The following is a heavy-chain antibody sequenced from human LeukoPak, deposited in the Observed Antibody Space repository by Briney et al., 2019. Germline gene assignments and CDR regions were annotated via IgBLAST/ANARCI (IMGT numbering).Heavy chain of an antibody. CDR2: TSSSSSYI. CDR3: ARVSLYSSGWYYFDY. CDR1: GFTFSSYS. V-gene: IGHV3-21*01. J-gene: IGHJ4*02. Sequence: GGSLRLSCAASGFTFSSYSMNWVRQAPGKGLEWVSSTSSSSSYIYYADSVKGRFTISRDNAKNSLYLQMNSLRAEDTAVYYCARVSLYSSGWYYFDYWGQGTLVTVAS. D-gene: IGHD6-19*01.